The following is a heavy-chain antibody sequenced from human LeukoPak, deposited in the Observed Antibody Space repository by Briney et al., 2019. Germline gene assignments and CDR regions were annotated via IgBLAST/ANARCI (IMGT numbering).Heavy chain of an antibody. J-gene: IGHJ4*02. D-gene: IGHD3-22*01. CDR3: AKVWAYYDSSGYYFARGFDF. CDR2: ISGSGGST. V-gene: IGHV3-23*01. CDR1: GFTFSSYA. Sequence: GGSLRLSCAASGFTFSSYAMSWVRQAPGKGLEWVSDISGSGGSTYYADSVKGRFTISRDNSKNTLYSQMNSLRAEDTAVYYCAKVWAYYDSSGYYFARGFDFWGQGTLVTVSS.